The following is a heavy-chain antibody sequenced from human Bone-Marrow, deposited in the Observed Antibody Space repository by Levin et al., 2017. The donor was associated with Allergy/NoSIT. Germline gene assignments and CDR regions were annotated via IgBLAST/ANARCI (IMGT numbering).Heavy chain of an antibody. CDR3: SSDRTAMPSYYFDV. D-gene: IGHD5-18*01. V-gene: IGHV3-30*04. J-gene: IGHJ2*01. CDR1: GFTFKSYS. CDR2: ISFDGNHK. Sequence: GGSLRLSCAGSGFTFKSYSLHWVRQAPGGGLAWVAVISFDGNHKYYADSVKGRFTISRADSKNTVYLQMHSLTIEATTVAYCSSDRTAMPSYYFDVGGRGSLVTVSS.